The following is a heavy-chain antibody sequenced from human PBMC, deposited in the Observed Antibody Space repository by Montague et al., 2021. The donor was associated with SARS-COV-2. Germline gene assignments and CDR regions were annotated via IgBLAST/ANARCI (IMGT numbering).Heavy chain of an antibody. CDR3: AREFDC. CDR2: VNEDGSEE. V-gene: IGHV3-7*01. Sequence: SLRLSCAASGFTFSTYWMNWVRQVPGKGLEWVANVNEDGSEEYFVDSVKGRFTISRDNAKNSLFLQMNSLRAEDTAVYYCAREFDCWGQGTLVTVSS. CDR1: GFTFSTYW. J-gene: IGHJ4*02.